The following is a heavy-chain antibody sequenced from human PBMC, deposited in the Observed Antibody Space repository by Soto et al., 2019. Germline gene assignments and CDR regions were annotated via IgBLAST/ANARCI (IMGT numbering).Heavy chain of an antibody. CDR1: GFIFSDYY. D-gene: IGHD3-16*01. Sequence: EVQLMESGGGLVQPGGSLRLSCAASGFIFSDYYMDWVSQVPGKGLEWVGRTRNKVNSFSAEYAASVKGRFSIYRDAPKDSMYLQMNSPKSDDTAVYYCARDTGGSYDYWGQGALATVSS. CDR2: TRNKVNSFSA. CDR3: ARDTGGSYDY. V-gene: IGHV3-72*01. J-gene: IGHJ4*02.